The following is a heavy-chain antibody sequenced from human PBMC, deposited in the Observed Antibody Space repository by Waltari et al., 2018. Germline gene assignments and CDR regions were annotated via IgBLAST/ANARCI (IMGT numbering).Heavy chain of an antibody. CDR3: ARSPSVSYFFDY. V-gene: IGHV4-59*01. D-gene: IGHD1-26*01. Sequence: QVQLQESGPGLVKPSETLSLTCTVSGGSISSYYWSWIRQPPGKGLEWIGYIYYSGSTNYNPSLRSRVTISVDTSKNQFSLKLSSVTAADTAVYYCARSPSVSYFFDYWGQGTLVTVSS. CDR1: GGSISSYY. CDR2: IYYSGST. J-gene: IGHJ4*02.